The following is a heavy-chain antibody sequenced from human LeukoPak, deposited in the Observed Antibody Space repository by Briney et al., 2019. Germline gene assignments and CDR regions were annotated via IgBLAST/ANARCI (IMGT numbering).Heavy chain of an antibody. J-gene: IGHJ3*01. Sequence: PGGSLRLSCAASGFSFGNYAMSWVRQAPGKGLEWVSAISGSGVVTFYADSVQGRFTISRDSSKSTFYLQMNSLRAEDTAVYYCAKATTVVTLDDAFDLWGQGTLVTVSS. CDR3: AKATTVVTLDDAFDL. V-gene: IGHV3-23*01. CDR2: ISGSGVVT. D-gene: IGHD4-23*01. CDR1: GFSFGNYA.